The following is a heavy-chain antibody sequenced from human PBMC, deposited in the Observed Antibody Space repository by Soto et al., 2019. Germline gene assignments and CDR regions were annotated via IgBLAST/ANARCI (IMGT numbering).Heavy chain of an antibody. D-gene: IGHD6-13*01. J-gene: IGHJ6*02. CDR2: IIPIFGTA. Sequence: QVQLVQSGAEVKKPGSSVKVSCKASGGTFSSYAISWVRQAPGQGLEWMGGIIPIFGTANYAQKFQGRVTITADKSTSTAYMELSSLRSEDTAVYYCARGRYSSSWTPTYYYYGMDVWGQGTTFTVSS. CDR3: ARGRYSSSWTPTYYYYGMDV. V-gene: IGHV1-69*06. CDR1: GGTFSSYA.